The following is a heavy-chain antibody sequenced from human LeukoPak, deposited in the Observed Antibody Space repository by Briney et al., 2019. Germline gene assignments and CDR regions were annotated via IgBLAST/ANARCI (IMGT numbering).Heavy chain of an antibody. D-gene: IGHD3-22*01. CDR1: GFTFSNAW. V-gene: IGHV3-15*01. CDR2: IKSKPDGGTI. J-gene: IGHJ4*02. CDR3: TTQTYYYDSSGYSTTWYFDY. Sequence: GGSLRLSCAASGFTFSNAWMNWVRQAPGKGLEWVGRIKSKPDGGTIDYAAPVKGRFTISRDDSKNTLYLQMNSLKTEDTAVYYCTTQTYYYDSSGYSTTWYFDYWGQGTLVTVSS.